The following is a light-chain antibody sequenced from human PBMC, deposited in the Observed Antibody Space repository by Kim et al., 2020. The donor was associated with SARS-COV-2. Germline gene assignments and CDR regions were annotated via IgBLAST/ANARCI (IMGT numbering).Light chain of an antibody. CDR1: SSDVGGYNF. Sequence: QSALTQPASVSGSPGQSITISCTGTSSDVGGYNFVSWYQQHPGKAPKFMIFDVSKRPSGVSNRFSGSKSGNTASLTISGLQPEDEADYCCSSYASSSTWVFGGGTQLTVL. CDR3: SSYASSSTWV. CDR2: DVS. V-gene: IGLV2-14*01. J-gene: IGLJ3*02.